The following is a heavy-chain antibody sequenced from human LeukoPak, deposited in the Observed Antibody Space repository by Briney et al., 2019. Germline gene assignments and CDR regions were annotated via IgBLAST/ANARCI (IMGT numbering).Heavy chain of an antibody. Sequence: GGSLRLSCAASGFTVSSNYMSWARRAPGKGLEWVSTISGSGGSIYYADSVKGRFTISRDNSKDTLYLQMNSLRAEDTAVYYCAKDLRTLGLRPNWGQGTLVTVSS. J-gene: IGHJ4*02. CDR2: ISGSGGSI. V-gene: IGHV3-23*01. D-gene: IGHD4-17*01. CDR1: GFTVSSNY. CDR3: AKDLRTLGLRPN.